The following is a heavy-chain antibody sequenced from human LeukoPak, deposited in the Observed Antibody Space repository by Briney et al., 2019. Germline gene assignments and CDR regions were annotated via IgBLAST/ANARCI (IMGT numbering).Heavy chain of an antibody. CDR2: ISGDGVSP. Sequence: PGGSLRLSCSASGFTFNNYALTWVRQTPGKGLECVSAISGDGVSPYYADSVRGRFTISRDNSKNTLYLQMNSLRVEDTAVYYCAKVDSGYSVYYYGMAVWGQGTTVTVSS. V-gene: IGHV3-23*01. D-gene: IGHD2-2*02. CDR1: GFTFNNYA. J-gene: IGHJ6*02. CDR3: AKVDSGYSVYYYGMAV.